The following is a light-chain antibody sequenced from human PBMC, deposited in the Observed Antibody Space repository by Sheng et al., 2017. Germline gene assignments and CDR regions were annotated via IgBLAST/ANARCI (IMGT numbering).Light chain of an antibody. Sequence: QSALTQPASVSGSPGQSITISCNGTSSDVGNYNLVSWYQQYPGKAPKLMIYEGSKRPSGVSNRFSGSKSGNTASLTISGLQAEDEADYYCCSYAGTRVFGGGTKVTVL. CDR2: EGS. CDR1: SSDVGNYNL. J-gene: IGLJ2*01. V-gene: IGLV2-23*01. CDR3: CSYAGTRV.